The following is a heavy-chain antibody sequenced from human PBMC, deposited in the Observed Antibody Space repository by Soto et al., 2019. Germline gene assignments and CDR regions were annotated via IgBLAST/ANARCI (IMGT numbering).Heavy chain of an antibody. CDR2: MNPNSGNT. D-gene: IGHD3-9*01. J-gene: IGHJ3*02. CDR1: GYTFTSYD. CDR3: ARGPIRYFDWSPPAVVAFDI. Sequence: ASVKVSCKASGYTFTSYDINWVRQATGQGLEWMGWMNPNSGNTGYAQKFQGRVTMTRNTSISTAYMELSSLRSEDTAVYYCARGPIRYFDWSPPAVVAFDIWGQGTMVTVSS. V-gene: IGHV1-8*01.